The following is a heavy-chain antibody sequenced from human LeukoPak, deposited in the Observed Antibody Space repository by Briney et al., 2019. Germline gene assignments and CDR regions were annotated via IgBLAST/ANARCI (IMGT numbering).Heavy chain of an antibody. CDR3: ARVPRFSSDWIEYRIFDY. V-gene: IGHV4-39*01. CDR1: GGSISSSSYY. D-gene: IGHD6-19*01. CDR2: IYYSGST. J-gene: IGHJ4*01. Sequence: PSETLSLTCTVSGGSISSSSYYWGWIRQPPGKGLEWIGSIYYSGSTYYNPSLKSRVTISVDTSKNQFSLKLSTVTAADTAVYYCARVPRFSSDWIEYRIFDYWGQGTLVTVSS.